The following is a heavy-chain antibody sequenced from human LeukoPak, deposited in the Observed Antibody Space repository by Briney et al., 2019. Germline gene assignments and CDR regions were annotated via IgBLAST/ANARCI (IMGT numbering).Heavy chain of an antibody. D-gene: IGHD6-6*01. J-gene: IGHJ5*02. Sequence: TSETLSLTCTVSGGSIGSYYWSWIRQPPGKGLEWIGYIYYSGSTNYNPSLKSRVTISVDTSKNQFSLKLSSVTAADTAVYYCAGKSAFEYSSSSSFDPWGQGTLVTVPS. V-gene: IGHV4-59*01. CDR3: AGKSAFEYSSSSSFDP. CDR1: GGSIGSYY. CDR2: IYYSGST.